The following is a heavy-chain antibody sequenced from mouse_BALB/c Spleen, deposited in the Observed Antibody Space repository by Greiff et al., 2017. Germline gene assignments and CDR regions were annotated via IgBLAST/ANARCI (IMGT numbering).Heavy chain of an antibody. CDR2: ILPGSGST. J-gene: IGHJ2*01. CDR3: ARWATVVATPFDY. V-gene: IGHV1-9*01. Sequence: QVQLQQSGAELMKPGASVKISCKATGYTFSSYWIEWVKQRPGHGLEWIGEILPGSGSTNYNEKFKGKATFTADTSSNTAYMQLSSLTSEDSAVYYCARWATVVATPFDYWGQGTTLTVSS. CDR1: GYTFSSYW. D-gene: IGHD1-1*01.